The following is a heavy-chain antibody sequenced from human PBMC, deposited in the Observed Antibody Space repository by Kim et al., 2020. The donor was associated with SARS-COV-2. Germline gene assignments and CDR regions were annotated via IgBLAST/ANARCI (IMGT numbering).Heavy chain of an antibody. CDR1: GHTLSELS. CDR2: FDVEDHEA. CDR3: AAEKGGPDDVDNKPAPSWFSYSVTDV. V-gene: IGHV1-24*01. D-gene: IGHD2-21*01. Sequence: ASVKVSCQVFGHTLSELSIHWVRQGPGKRLEWMGRFDVEDHEASYAQNFQGRVAVSGDRSRDTVYMELRSLRSEDTAVYFCAAEKGGPDDVDNKPAPSWFSYSVTDVWGQGTTVIVS. J-gene: IGHJ6*02.